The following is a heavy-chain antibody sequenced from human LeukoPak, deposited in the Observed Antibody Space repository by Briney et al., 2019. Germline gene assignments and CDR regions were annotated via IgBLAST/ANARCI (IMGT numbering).Heavy chain of an antibody. V-gene: IGHV3-21*01. CDR3: ARDPSSGWYLKGWFDP. CDR2: ISSSSNYI. J-gene: IGHJ5*02. Sequence: AGGSLRLSCAASGFTFSSYSMNWVRRAPGMGLEWVSSISSSSNYIYYADSVKGRFTISRDNAKNSLYLQMNSLSAEDTAVYYCARDPSSGWYLKGWFDPWGQGTLVTVSS. CDR1: GFTFSSYS. D-gene: IGHD6-19*01.